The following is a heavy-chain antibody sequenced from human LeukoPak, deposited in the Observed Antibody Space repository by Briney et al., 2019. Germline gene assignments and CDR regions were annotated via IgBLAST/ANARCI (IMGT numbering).Heavy chain of an antibody. CDR2: INHSGST. D-gene: IGHD2-15*01. CDR1: GGSFSGYY. CDR3: ARGRYCSGGSCYRYYYYYMDV. V-gene: IGHV4-34*01. Sequence: SETLSLTCAVYGGSFSGYYWSWIRQPPGKGLEWIGEINHSGSTNYNPSLKSRVTISVDTSKNQFSLKLSSVTAADTAVHYCARGRYCSGGSCYRYYYYYMDVWGKGTTVTVSS. J-gene: IGHJ6*03.